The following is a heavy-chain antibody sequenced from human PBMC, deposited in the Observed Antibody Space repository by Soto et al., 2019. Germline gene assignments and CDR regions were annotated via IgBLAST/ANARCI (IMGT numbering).Heavy chain of an antibody. CDR3: ARESGGLDP. J-gene: IGHJ5*02. CDR1: GGSSISGDYY. V-gene: IGHV4-31*03. Sequence: SEPMSLTCSVSGGSSISGDYYWSWIRQHQGKGLEWIGYIYYSGSTYYNPSLKSRVTISVDTSKNQFSLKLSSVTAADTALYYCARESGGLDPWGQGTLVTVSS. CDR2: IYYSGST.